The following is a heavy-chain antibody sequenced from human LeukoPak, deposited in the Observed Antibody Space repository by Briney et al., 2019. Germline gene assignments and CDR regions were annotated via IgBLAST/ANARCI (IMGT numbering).Heavy chain of an antibody. Sequence: GGSLRLTCTASGLTVNNNFMNWVRQAPGKGLEWVSVIYSGGFTYYAESVKGRFTISRDNSENTLYLQMNNLRAEDTAVYYCARERYGMDVWGHGTTVTVSS. CDR2: IYSGGFT. J-gene: IGHJ6*02. CDR1: GLTVNNNF. CDR3: ARERYGMDV. V-gene: IGHV3-66*01.